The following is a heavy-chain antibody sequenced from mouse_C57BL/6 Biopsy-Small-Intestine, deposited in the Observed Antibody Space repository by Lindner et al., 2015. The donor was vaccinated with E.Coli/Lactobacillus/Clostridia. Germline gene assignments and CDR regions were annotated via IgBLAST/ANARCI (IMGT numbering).Heavy chain of an antibody. CDR3: ARTGTEGFDY. CDR1: GYTFTDYY. Sequence: VQLQESGPVLVKPGTSVKMSCKASGYTFTDYYMNWVKQSHGKSLEWIGIIHPYNGGTSYNQKFKGKATLNVDKSSSTAYMELNSLTSEDSAVYYCARTGTEGFDYWDQGTTLTVSS. CDR2: IHPYNGGT. V-gene: IGHV1-19*01. J-gene: IGHJ2*01. D-gene: IGHD4-1*01.